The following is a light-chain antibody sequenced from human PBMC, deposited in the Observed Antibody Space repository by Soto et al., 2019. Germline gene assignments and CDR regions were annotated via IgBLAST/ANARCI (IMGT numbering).Light chain of an antibody. CDR2: GAS. V-gene: IGKV3-15*01. Sequence: EIVLTQSPGTLSLSPGERATLSCRASQSVSSNLAWYQQKPGQAPRLLIYGASTRATGIPARFSGSGSGTEFTLTITSLHSEDFAVYYCQQYHNWPPYTFGQGTKVDIK. CDR1: QSVSSN. CDR3: QQYHNWPPYT. J-gene: IGKJ2*01.